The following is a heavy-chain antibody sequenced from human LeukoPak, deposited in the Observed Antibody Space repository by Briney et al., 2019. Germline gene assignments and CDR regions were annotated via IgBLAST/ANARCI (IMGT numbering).Heavy chain of an antibody. D-gene: IGHD4-17*01. CDR3: ARDGAYGMDV. Sequence: TSETLSLTCTVSGGSISSGGYYWSWIRQHPGKGLEWIGYIYYSGSTYYNPSLKSRVTISVGTSKNQFSLKLSSVTAADTAVYYCARDGAYGMDVWGQGTTVTVSS. CDR2: IYYSGST. CDR1: GGSISSGGYY. V-gene: IGHV4-31*03. J-gene: IGHJ6*02.